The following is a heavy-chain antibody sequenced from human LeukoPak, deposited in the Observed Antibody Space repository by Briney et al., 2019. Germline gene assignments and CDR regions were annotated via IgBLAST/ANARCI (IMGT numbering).Heavy chain of an antibody. CDR2: ISIDGSNK. Sequence: GGSLRLSCAVSGFTFSTYAMHWVRQAPGKGLEWVAFISIDGSNKYYADSVKDRFTISRDNSENTLYLRMNSLRVEDTAVYYCATASSSRPRFFDSWGQGTLVTVSS. D-gene: IGHD3-16*02. CDR3: ATASSSRPRFFDS. V-gene: IGHV3-30-3*02. CDR1: GFTFSTYA. J-gene: IGHJ4*02.